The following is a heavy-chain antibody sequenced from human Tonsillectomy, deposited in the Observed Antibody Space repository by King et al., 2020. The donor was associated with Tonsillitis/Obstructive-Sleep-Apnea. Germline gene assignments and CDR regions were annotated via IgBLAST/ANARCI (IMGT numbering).Heavy chain of an antibody. CDR3: LKDLDGGHRRGCFDY. J-gene: IGHJ4*02. CDR2: ISSDGGSS. V-gene: IGHV3-64D*06. D-gene: IGHD4-23*01. Sequence: QLVQSGGHLVQPGGGLRLSCSASGFTFSSYAMHWVRQAPGKGLEHISVISSDGGSSYFADSVKGIFTISRDNSKNTMYLQMSSLRVEETAVYYCLKDLDGGHRRGCFDYWGQGTLVTVSS. CDR1: GFTFSSYA.